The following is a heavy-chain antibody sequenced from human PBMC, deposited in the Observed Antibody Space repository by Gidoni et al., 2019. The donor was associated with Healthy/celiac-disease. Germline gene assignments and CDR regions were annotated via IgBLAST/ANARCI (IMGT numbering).Heavy chain of an antibody. CDR3: AREGVWGFDY. V-gene: IGHV3-30-3*01. CDR2: ISYDGSNK. D-gene: IGHD3-16*01. Sequence: QVQLVESGGGVVQPGRSLRLSCAASGFTFSSYAMHWVRQAPGKGLEWVAVISYDGSNKYYADSVKGRFTISRDNSKNTLYLQMNSLRAEDTAVYYCAREGVWGFDYWGQGTLVTVSS. CDR1: GFTFSSYA. J-gene: IGHJ4*02.